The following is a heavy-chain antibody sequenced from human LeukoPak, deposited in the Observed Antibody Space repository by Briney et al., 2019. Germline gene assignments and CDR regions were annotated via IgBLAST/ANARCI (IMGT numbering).Heavy chain of an antibody. CDR2: IIPIFGTA. Sequence: SVKVSCKASGGTFSSYAISWVRQAPGQGLEWMGGIIPIFGTAIYAQKFQGRVTITADESTSTAYMELSSLRSEDTAVYYCARPRRIQGAQPFDYWGQGTLVTVSS. V-gene: IGHV1-69*01. CDR1: GGTFSSYA. J-gene: IGHJ4*02. CDR3: ARPRRIQGAQPFDY. D-gene: IGHD3-10*01.